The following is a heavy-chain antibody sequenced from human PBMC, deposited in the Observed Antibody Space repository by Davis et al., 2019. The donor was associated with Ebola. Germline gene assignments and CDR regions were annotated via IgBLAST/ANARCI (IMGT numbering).Heavy chain of an antibody. Sequence: PSETLSLTCTVSDGAINTYYWSWIRQPAGRGLEWIGRIYTNGSTSHNPSLKSRVTMSVDTSKKQFSLKLSSVTAADTAVYYCAGLLRSLEWGDYWGQGALVTVSS. CDR3: AGLLRSLEWGDY. J-gene: IGHJ4*02. CDR2: IYTNGST. V-gene: IGHV4-4*07. CDR1: DGAINTYY. D-gene: IGHD3-3*01.